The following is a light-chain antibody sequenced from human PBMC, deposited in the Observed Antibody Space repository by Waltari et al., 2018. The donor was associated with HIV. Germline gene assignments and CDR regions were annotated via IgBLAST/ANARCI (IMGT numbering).Light chain of an antibody. CDR1: SGHSNYA. V-gene: IGLV4-69*01. CDR3: QTWGTGIQEV. CDR2: LKSDGSH. J-gene: IGLJ3*02. Sequence: QLVLTQSPSASASLGASVKLTCTLSSGHSNYAIAWHQQQPGKGPRYLMKLKSDGSHIKGGGTPARFSRASSGAERSLTLSSLQSEDEADYYCQTWGTGIQEVFGGGTKLTVL.